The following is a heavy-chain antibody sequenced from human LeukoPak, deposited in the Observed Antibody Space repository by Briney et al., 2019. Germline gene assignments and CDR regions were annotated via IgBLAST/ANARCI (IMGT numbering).Heavy chain of an antibody. CDR2: ISYDGSNK. CDR3: ARDEGLTFGGIDDY. D-gene: IGHD3-16*01. CDR1: GFTFSSYG. J-gene: IGHJ4*02. V-gene: IGHV3-30*03. Sequence: GGSLRLSCAASGFTFSSYGMHWVRQAPGKGLEWVAVISYDGSNKYYADSVKGRFTISRDNSKNTLYLQMNSLRAEDTAVYYCARDEGLTFGGIDDYWGQGTLVTVSS.